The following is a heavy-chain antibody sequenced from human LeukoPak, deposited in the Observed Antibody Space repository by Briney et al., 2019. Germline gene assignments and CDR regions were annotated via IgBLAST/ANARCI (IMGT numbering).Heavy chain of an antibody. D-gene: IGHD3-3*01. CDR3: ARVNRNTIFGVVMDF. CDR1: GGSISSGDYY. J-gene: IGHJ4*02. CDR2: IYYSGSA. V-gene: IGHV4-30-4*08. Sequence: PSQTLSLTCTVSGGSISSGDYYWSWIRQPPGKGLEWIGYIYYSGSAYYNPSLKSRLSISVDTSKNRFSLKLSSVTAADTAVYYCARVNRNTIFGVVMDFWGQGTLVTVSS.